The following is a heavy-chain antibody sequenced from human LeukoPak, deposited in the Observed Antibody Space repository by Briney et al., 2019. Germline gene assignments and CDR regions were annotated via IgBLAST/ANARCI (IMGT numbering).Heavy chain of an antibody. CDR2: INHSRST. CDR1: GGSFSGYY. J-gene: IGHJ4*02. D-gene: IGHD6-6*01. V-gene: IGHV4-34*01. CDR3: ARGLSSIAARQSDY. Sequence: SETLSLXCAAYGGSFSGYYWSWIPKPPGKRLEWIGEINHSRSTHYIPSLKSRVTISVDTSKNQFSLKLSSVTAADTAVYYCARGLSSIAARQSDYWGQGTLVTVSS.